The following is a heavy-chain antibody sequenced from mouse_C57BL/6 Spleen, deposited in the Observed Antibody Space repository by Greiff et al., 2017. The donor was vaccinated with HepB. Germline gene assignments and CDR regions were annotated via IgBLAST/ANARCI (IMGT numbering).Heavy chain of an antibody. CDR1: GYTFTSYW. J-gene: IGHJ3*01. D-gene: IGHD4-1*01. Sequence: QVHVKQPGAELVMPGASVKLSCKASGYTFTSYWMHGVKQRPGQGLEWIGEIDPSDSYTNYNQKFKGKSTLTVDKSSSTAYMQLSSLTSEDSAVYYCARLGLTGTPWFAYWGQGTLVTVSA. CDR3: ARLGLTGTPWFAY. V-gene: IGHV1-69*01. CDR2: IDPSDSYT.